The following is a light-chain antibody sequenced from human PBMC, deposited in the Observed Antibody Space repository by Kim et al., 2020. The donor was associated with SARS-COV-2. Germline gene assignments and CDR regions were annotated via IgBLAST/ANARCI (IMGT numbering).Light chain of an antibody. V-gene: IGKV1-27*01. CDR1: QGIFNY. CDR3: QKYDTEPRT. Sequence: GDRVTLTCRASQGIFNYVAWYQQKPGRAPKLLMYAASTLESGVPSRFSGSGYGTEFSLTISSLQSEDVATYYCQKYDTEPRTFGQGTKVDIK. J-gene: IGKJ1*01. CDR2: AAS.